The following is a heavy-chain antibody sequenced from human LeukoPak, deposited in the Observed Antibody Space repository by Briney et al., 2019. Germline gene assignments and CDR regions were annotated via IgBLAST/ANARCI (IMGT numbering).Heavy chain of an antibody. J-gene: IGHJ5*02. Sequence: GGSMRLSCAASGFTFSSYAMSWVRQAPGKGLEWVSSISGSSGTIDYADSVKGRFIISRDNSKNAQYLQMNSLRPEDTAVYHCAKGRQLLDPWGQGTLVTVSS. CDR3: AKGRQLLDP. CDR1: GFTFSSYA. D-gene: IGHD1-7*01. V-gene: IGHV3-23*01. CDR2: ISGSSGTI.